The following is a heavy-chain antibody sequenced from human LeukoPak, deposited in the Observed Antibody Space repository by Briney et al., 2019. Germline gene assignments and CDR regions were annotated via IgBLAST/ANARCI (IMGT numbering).Heavy chain of an antibody. Sequence: GGSLRLSCAASGFTFSSYWMSWVRQAPGKGLEWVANIKQDGSEKYYVDSVKGRFTISRGNAKNSLYLQMNSLRAEDTAVYYCAREGTMVRGVPPFDYWGQGTLVTVS. J-gene: IGHJ4*02. CDR1: GFTFSSYW. CDR2: IKQDGSEK. D-gene: IGHD3-10*01. CDR3: AREGTMVRGVPPFDY. V-gene: IGHV3-7*01.